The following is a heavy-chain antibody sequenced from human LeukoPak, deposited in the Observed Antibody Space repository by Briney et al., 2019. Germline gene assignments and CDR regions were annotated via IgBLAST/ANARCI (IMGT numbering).Heavy chain of an antibody. CDR1: GGSISSSNYY. V-gene: IGHV4-39*07. D-gene: IGHD3-22*01. CDR3: ARADSNYYYYYYMDV. J-gene: IGHJ6*03. CDR2: IYYSGTT. Sequence: PSETLSLTCTVSGGSISSSNYYWGWIRQPPGKGLEWIGTIYYSGTTYYNPPLKSRVTISVDTSKNQFSLKLSSVTAADTAVYYCARADSNYYYYYYMDVWGKGTTVTVSS.